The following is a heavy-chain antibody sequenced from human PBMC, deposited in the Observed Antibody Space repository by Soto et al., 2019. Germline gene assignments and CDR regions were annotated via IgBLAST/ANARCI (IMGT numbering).Heavy chain of an antibody. Sequence: EVQLLESGGGVVQPGGSLRLSCAASGFTFNNYALNWVRQAPGKGLEWVSSISGTGGSTFYAGSGKGRYTISRDNSKNSRFLQMTSLRADDTAVYYCGKGNSKWGTGDAFDIWGQGPMVTVSS. CDR1: GFTFNNYA. CDR2: ISGTGGST. V-gene: IGHV3-23*01. CDR3: GKGNSKWGTGDAFDI. D-gene: IGHD7-27*01. J-gene: IGHJ3*02.